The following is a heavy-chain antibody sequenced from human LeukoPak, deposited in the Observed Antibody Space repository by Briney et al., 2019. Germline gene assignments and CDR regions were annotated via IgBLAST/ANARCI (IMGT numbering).Heavy chain of an antibody. D-gene: IGHD3-10*01. Sequence: SGALSLTCTVSGGSISSSSYYWGWIRQPPGKGLEWIGSIYYSGSTYYNPSLKSRVPISVDTSKNHFSLKLSAVTPADTPVYYCAYQEGFGEVPESYYFDYWGQGTLVTVSS. CDR2: IYYSGST. CDR1: GGSISSSSYY. V-gene: IGHV4-39*02. CDR3: AYQEGFGEVPESYYFDY. J-gene: IGHJ4*02.